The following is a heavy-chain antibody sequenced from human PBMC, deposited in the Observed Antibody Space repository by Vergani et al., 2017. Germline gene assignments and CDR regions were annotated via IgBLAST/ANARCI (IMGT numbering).Heavy chain of an antibody. D-gene: IGHD3-3*01. CDR3: ARVRITIFGVVKMSYGMDV. CDR1: GGSFSGYY. Sequence: QVQLQQWGAGLLKPSETLSLTCAVYGGSFSGYYRSWIRQPPGKGLEWIGEINHSGSTNYNPSLKSRVTISVDTSKNQFSLKLSSVTAADTAVYYCARVRITIFGVVKMSYGMDVWGQGTTVTVSS. V-gene: IGHV4-34*01. CDR2: INHSGST. J-gene: IGHJ6*02.